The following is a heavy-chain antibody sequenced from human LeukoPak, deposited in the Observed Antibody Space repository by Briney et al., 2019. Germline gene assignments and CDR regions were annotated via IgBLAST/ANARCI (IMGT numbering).Heavy chain of an antibody. D-gene: IGHD2-2*01. Sequence: GGSLRRSCAASGFTFSSYAMSWVRQAPGKGLEWVSGIGDSGVRTYYADSVKGRFTISRDNSKSTLHLQMSSLRAEDTAVYYCAKDWGMGDQLLRIDYWGQGTLVTVSS. V-gene: IGHV3-23*01. CDR3: AKDWGMGDQLLRIDY. J-gene: IGHJ4*02. CDR2: IGDSGVRT. CDR1: GFTFSSYA.